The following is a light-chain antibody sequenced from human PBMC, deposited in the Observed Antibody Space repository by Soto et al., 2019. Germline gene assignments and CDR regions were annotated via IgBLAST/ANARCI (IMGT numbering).Light chain of an antibody. CDR1: SSDVGGYNF. V-gene: IGLV2-8*01. CDR2: EVT. Sequence: QSALTQPHSASGSRRHSGSLSCTGTSSDVGGYNFVSWYKQHPVKAPKVIIYEVTKRPSGVPYRFSGSKSGNTASLTVSGRQTEDEAHYYCSSYAGSKNRYVFGTGTKLTV. CDR3: SSYAGSKNRYV. J-gene: IGLJ1*01.